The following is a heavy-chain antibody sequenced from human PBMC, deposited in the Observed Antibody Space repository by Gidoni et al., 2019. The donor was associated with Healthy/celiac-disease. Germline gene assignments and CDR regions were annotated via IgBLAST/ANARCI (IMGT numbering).Heavy chain of an antibody. J-gene: IGHJ6*02. CDR3: ARAPTYCSSTSCYRGVYYYYYGMDV. Sequence: QVQLQQWGAGLLKPSETLSLTCAVYGGSFSGYYWSWIRQPPGKGLEWIGEINHSGSTNYTPSLKSRVTISVDTSKNQFSLKLSSVTAADTAVYYCARAPTYCSSTSCYRGVYYYYYGMDVWGQGTTVTVSS. CDR2: INHSGST. D-gene: IGHD2-2*02. V-gene: IGHV4-34*01. CDR1: GGSFSGYY.